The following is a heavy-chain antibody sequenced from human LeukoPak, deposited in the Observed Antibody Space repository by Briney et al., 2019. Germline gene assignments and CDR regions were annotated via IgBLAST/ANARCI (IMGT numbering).Heavy chain of an antibody. CDR1: GYIFTAYY. J-gene: IGHJ4*02. CDR3: ARGLRGSPAFDY. CDR2: INPNSDGT. V-gene: IGHV1-2*02. D-gene: IGHD2-2*01. Sequence: GASVKVSCKASGYIFTAYYIHWVRQAPGQGPEWMGWINPNSDGTKFAQKFQGRVTMTRNTSINTAYMELSRLRSDDTAVYYCARGLRGSPAFDYWGQGTLVTVSS.